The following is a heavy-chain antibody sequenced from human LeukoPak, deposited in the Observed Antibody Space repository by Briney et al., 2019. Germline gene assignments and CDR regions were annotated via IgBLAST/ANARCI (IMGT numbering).Heavy chain of an antibody. CDR1: VLTFSSYW. CDR2: IKQDGSEK. Sequence: GGSLRLSCAGSVLTFSSYWMNWVRQAPGKGLERVANIKQDGSEKYYVDSVKGRFTISRDNAKTSLYLQMNSLRAEDTAVYYCARGGPHYDISSGYSYYYYMDVWGKGTTVTVSS. V-gene: IGHV3-7*01. CDR3: ARGGPHYDISSGYSYYYYMDV. J-gene: IGHJ6*03. D-gene: IGHD3-3*01.